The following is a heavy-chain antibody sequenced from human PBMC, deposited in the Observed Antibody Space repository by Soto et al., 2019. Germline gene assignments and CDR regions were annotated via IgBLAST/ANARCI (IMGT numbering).Heavy chain of an antibody. V-gene: IGHV3-23*01. Sequence: EVQLLESGGGLVQPGGSLRLSCAASGFTFSSYAMSWVRQAPGKGLEWVSAISGSGGSTYYADSVKGRFTISRDNSKNTLYLQMNSLRAEDTAVYYCAKDEGYRSGGSCYYFDYWGQGTLVTVSS. CDR2: ISGSGGST. D-gene: IGHD2-15*01. CDR3: AKDEGYRSGGSCYYFDY. CDR1: GFTFSSYA. J-gene: IGHJ4*02.